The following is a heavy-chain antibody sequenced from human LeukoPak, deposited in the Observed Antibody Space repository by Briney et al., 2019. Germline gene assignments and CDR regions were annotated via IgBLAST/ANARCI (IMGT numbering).Heavy chain of an antibody. D-gene: IGHD5-18*01. CDR2: IYYSEST. V-gene: IGHV4-59*01. CDR1: GGSISSYY. J-gene: IGHJ6*02. CDR3: ARGSGYSYGARYYYGMDV. Sequence: SETLSLTCTVSGGSISSYYWSWIRQPPGKGLEWVGCIYYSESTNYNPSLTSRVTISVDTSKYQFSLKLSSVTAAGTAVYYCARGSGYSYGARYYYGMDVWGQGTTVTVSS.